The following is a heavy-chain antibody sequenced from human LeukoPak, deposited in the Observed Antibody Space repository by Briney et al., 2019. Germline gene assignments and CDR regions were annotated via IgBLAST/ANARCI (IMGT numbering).Heavy chain of an antibody. J-gene: IGHJ6*02. V-gene: IGHV3-23*01. Sequence: GGSLRLSCAASGFTFSSYAMSWVRQAPGKGLEWVSAISGSGGSTYYADSVKGRFTISRDNSKNTLYLQMNSLRAEDTAVYYCAILKEAGDGMDVWGQGTTVTVSS. CDR1: GFTFSSYA. CDR3: AILKEAGDGMDV. D-gene: IGHD1-26*01. CDR2: ISGSGGST.